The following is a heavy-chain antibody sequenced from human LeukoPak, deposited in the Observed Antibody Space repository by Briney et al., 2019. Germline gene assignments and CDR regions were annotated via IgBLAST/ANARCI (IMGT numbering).Heavy chain of an antibody. CDR1: GFTLSTYW. D-gene: IGHD1-26*01. CDR2: IKQDGSEI. J-gene: IGHJ4*02. Sequence: PGGSLRLSCAASGFTLSTYWMSWVRQAPGKGLEWVANIKQDGSEIYYVDSVKGQFTISRDNAKNSLYLQMNSLRAEDTAVYYCARDKVVGATIFDYWGQGTLVTVSS. CDR3: ARDKVVGATIFDY. V-gene: IGHV3-7*03.